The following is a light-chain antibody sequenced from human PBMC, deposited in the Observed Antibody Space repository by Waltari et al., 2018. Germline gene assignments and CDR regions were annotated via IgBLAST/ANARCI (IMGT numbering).Light chain of an antibody. Sequence: YQLRPGTAPKLLIYGINHRPSGVPDRFSGSRSATSASLAISGLQAEDEAYYYCQSSDSTLYGVVFGGGTKLTVL. V-gene: IGLV1-40*01. J-gene: IGLJ2*01. CDR2: GIN. CDR3: QSSDSTLYGVV.